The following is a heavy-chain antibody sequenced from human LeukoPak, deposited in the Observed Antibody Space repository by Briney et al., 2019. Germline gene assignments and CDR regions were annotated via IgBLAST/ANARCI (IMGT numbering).Heavy chain of an antibody. CDR3: AATLQHIVIVPWCDP. CDR2: IYYSGIT. D-gene: IGHD2/OR15-2a*01. CDR1: GGSISSGGYY. V-gene: IGHV4-61*08. J-gene: IGHJ5*02. Sequence: PSETLSLTCTVSGGSISSGGYYWSWIPQHPGKGLEWSGYIYYSGITNYNPSPNSRVTISIDTSNNQFSLRLSSVTAAHTALYFCAATLQHIVIVPWCDPWGEETLVSVSS.